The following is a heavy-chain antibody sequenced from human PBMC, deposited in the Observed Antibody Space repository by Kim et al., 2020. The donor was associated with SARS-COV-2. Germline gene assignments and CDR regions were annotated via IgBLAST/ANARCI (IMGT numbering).Heavy chain of an antibody. D-gene: IGHD6-19*01. CDR1: GFAFGSLTFGSFW. CDR2: IKQDGSQE. CDR3: AKTVAGRIDAFDI. Sequence: GGSLRLSCAASGFAFGSLTFGSFWMSWVRQAPGKGLEWVANIKQDGSQEYYVDSMKGRFTISRDNAQNSLYLQIISLRAEDTAVYFCAKTVAGRIDAFDIWGQGTMVTVSS. J-gene: IGHJ3*02. V-gene: IGHV3-7*03.